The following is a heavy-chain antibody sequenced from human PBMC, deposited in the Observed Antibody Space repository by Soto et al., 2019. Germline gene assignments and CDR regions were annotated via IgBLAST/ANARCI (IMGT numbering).Heavy chain of an antibody. CDR3: ARYSVASDGVAAAGPDAFDI. J-gene: IGHJ3*02. D-gene: IGHD6-13*01. V-gene: IGHV3-7*01. CDR1: GFTFSSYW. CDR2: IKQDGSEK. Sequence: GGSLRLSCAASGFTFSSYWMSWVRQAPGKGLEWVANIKQDGSEKYYVDSVKGRFTISRDNAKNSLYLQMNSLRAEDTAVYYCARYSVASDGVAAAGPDAFDIWGQGTMVTVSS.